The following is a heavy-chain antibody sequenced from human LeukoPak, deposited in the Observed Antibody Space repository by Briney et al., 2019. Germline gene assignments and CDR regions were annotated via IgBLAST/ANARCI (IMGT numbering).Heavy chain of an antibody. Sequence: GGSLRLSCATSGFTFSTYSPTWVRQAPGKGLEWVSYISSSSETTSYADSVKGRFTSSRDYAKNSLYLQMTSLRAEDTAVYYCARVARGNYYHFDSWGQGTLVTVSS. CDR2: ISSSSETT. V-gene: IGHV3-48*04. J-gene: IGHJ4*02. D-gene: IGHD1-26*01. CDR1: GFTFSTYS. CDR3: ARVARGNYYHFDS.